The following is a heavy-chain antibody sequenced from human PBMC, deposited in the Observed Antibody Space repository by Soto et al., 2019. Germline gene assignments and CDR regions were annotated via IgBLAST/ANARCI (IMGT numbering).Heavy chain of an antibody. Sequence: GGSLRLSCTASGFTFDDYAMSWFRQAPGKGLEWVGFIRSKAYGGTTEYAASVKGRFTISRDDSKSIAYLQMNSLKTEDTAVYYCTRDLGYCSSTSCSRHDYWGQGTLVTVSS. CDR1: GFTFDDYA. J-gene: IGHJ4*02. CDR2: IRSKAYGGTT. V-gene: IGHV3-49*03. D-gene: IGHD2-2*01. CDR3: TRDLGYCSSTSCSRHDY.